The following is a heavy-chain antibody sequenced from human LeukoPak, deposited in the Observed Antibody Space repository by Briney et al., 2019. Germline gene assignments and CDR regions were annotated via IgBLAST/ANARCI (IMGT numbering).Heavy chain of an antibody. CDR3: AKDLAAAGTDYYYYYGMDV. V-gene: IGHV3-30*18. CDR1: GFTFSSYG. CDR2: ISYDGSNK. Sequence: GRSLRLSCAASGFTFSSYGMHWVRQAPGKGLEWVAVISYDGSNKYYADSVKGRFTISRDNSKNTLYLQMNSLGAEDTAVYYCAKDLAAAGTDYYYYYGMDVWGQGTTVTVSS. D-gene: IGHD6-13*01. J-gene: IGHJ6*02.